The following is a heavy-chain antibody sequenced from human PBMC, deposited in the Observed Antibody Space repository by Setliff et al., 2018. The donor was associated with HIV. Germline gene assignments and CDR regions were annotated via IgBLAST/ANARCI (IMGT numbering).Heavy chain of an antibody. J-gene: IGHJ4*02. Sequence: SETLSLTCTVSGGSIWNYYWSWIRQPPGKGLEWIGTIYYSGSTYYNPSLKSRVTISVDTSKNQLSLKLSSVTAADTAVYYCAKGPVTDSEVYFDYWGQGTLVTVSS. CDR2: IYYSGST. CDR1: GGSIWNYY. D-gene: IGHD4-4*01. V-gene: IGHV4-39*01. CDR3: AKGPVTDSEVYFDY.